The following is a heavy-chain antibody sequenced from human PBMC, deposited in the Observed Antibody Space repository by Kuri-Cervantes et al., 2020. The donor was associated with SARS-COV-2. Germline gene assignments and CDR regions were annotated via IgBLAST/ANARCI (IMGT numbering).Heavy chain of an antibody. J-gene: IGHJ3*02. D-gene: IGHD6-6*01. Sequence: ASVKVSCKASGYTFTSYGISWVRQAPGQGLEWMGWISAYNGNTNYAQKLQGRVTMTTDTSTSTAYMELRSLRSEDTAVYYCAREREALSIAGVEPFDIWGQGTIVTVSS. CDR1: GYTFTSYG. CDR2: ISAYNGNT. V-gene: IGHV1-18*01. CDR3: AREREALSIAGVEPFDI.